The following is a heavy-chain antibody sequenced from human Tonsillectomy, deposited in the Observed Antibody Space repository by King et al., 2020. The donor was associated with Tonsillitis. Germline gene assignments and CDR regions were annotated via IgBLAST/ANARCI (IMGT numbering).Heavy chain of an antibody. CDR2: ISSNGGST. CDR1: GFTFSSYA. J-gene: IGHJ4*02. V-gene: IGHV3-64D*06. CDR3: VKDRGSGSYSGYYFDY. Sequence: EVQLVETGGGLVQPGGSLRLSCSASGFTFSSYAMHCVRQAPGKGLEYVSAISSNGGSTYYADSVKGRFTISRDNSKNTLYLQISSLRAEDTAVNYCVKDRGSGSYSGYYFDYWGQGTLVTVSS. D-gene: IGHD1-26*01.